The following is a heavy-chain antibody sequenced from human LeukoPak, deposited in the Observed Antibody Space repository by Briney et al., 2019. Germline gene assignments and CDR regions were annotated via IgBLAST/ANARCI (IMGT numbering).Heavy chain of an antibody. CDR2: INHSGST. J-gene: IGHJ5*02. CDR1: GGSFSGYY. D-gene: IGHD2-2*02. V-gene: IGHV4-34*01. CDR3: ARIQLGYCSSASCYNLPGVRFDP. Sequence: PSETLSLTCAVYGGSFSGYYWSWIRQPPGKGLEWIGEINHSGSTNYNPSLKSRVTISVDTSKNQFSLKLSSVTAADTAVYYCARIQLGYCSSASCYNLPGVRFDPWGQGTLVAVSS.